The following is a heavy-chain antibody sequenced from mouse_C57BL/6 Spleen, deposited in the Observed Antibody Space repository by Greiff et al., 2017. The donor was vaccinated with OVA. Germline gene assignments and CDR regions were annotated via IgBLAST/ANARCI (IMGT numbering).Heavy chain of an antibody. CDR2: INPSNGGT. J-gene: IGHJ3*01. Sequence: VQLQQPGAELVRPGSSVKLSCKASGYTFTSYWMDWVKQRPGQGLEWIGNINPSNGGTNYNEKFKSKATLTVDKSSSTAYMQLSSLTSEDSAVYYCARWSDGYYGGFAYWGQGTLVTVSA. D-gene: IGHD2-3*01. V-gene: IGHV1-53*01. CDR1: GYTFTSYW. CDR3: ARWSDGYYGGFAY.